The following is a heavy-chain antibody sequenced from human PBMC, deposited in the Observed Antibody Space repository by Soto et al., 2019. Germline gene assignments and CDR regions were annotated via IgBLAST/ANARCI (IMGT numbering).Heavy chain of an antibody. V-gene: IGHV4-34*01. Sequence: PSETLSLTCAVYGESFNGYYWSWIRQPPGKGLEWIGEINHSGSTNYNPSLKSRVIISVDTSKNQFSLKVSSVTAADTAVYHCARLVTSNAYYYHGLDVWGQGTTVAVSS. D-gene: IGHD2-21*02. CDR3: ARLVTSNAYYYHGLDV. J-gene: IGHJ6*02. CDR1: GESFNGYY. CDR2: INHSGST.